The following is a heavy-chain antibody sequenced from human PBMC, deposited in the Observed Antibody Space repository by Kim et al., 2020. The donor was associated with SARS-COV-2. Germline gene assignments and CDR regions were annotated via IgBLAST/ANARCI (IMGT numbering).Heavy chain of an antibody. D-gene: IGHD2-21*02. CDR1: GYTFTSYY. V-gene: IGHV1-46*01. Sequence: ASVKVSCKASGYTFTSYYMHWVRQAPGQGLEWMGIINPSGGSTSYAQKFQGRVTMTRDTSTSTVYMELSSLRSEDTAVYYCASAYCGGDCYSHYYYYGMDVWGQGTTVTVSS. CDR2: INPSGGST. CDR3: ASAYCGGDCYSHYYYYGMDV. J-gene: IGHJ6*02.